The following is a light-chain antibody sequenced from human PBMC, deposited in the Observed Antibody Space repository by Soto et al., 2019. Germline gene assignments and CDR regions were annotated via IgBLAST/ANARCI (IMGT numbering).Light chain of an antibody. J-gene: IGLJ1*01. V-gene: IGLV2-14*01. CDR1: SSDVGAYNY. Sequence: QSVLTQPASVSGSPGQSITISCIGTSSDVGAYNYVSWYQQLPGEAPKLMIYEVSNRPSGISNRFSGSKSGNTASLTISGLQTEDEADYYCNSRASGTTYVFGTGTKVTVL. CDR2: EVS. CDR3: NSRASGTTYV.